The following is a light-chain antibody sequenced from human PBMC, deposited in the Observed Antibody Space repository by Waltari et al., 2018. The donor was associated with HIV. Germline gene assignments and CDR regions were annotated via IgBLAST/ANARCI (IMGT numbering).Light chain of an antibody. V-gene: IGLV7-43*01. CDR1: TGAVPSGNY. Sequence: QTVVTQEPSLTVSPGGTVTLTCASSTGAVPSGNYPNWVQQKPGQAPRGLIYSTSNKNSWTPARFSGSLLGGKAALTLSGVQPEDEAEYYCLLYYGGAQRYVFGAGTKVTVL. CDR3: LLYYGGAQRYV. J-gene: IGLJ1*01. CDR2: STS.